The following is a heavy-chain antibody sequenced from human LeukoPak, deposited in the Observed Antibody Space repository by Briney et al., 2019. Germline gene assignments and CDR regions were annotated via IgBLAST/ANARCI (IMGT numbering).Heavy chain of an antibody. CDR3: VRPAEQQLDAYDI. D-gene: IGHD6-13*01. CDR2: IYYRGST. J-gene: IGHJ3*02. V-gene: IGHV4-39*01. CDR1: GDSISSNSYY. Sequence: LETLSLTCTVSGDSISSNSYYWGCIRQPPGKGLEWIGSIYYRGSTYYNPSLKSRVTISVDTSKNQFSLKLTSVTAADTAVYYCVRPAEQQLDAYDIWGQGKMVTVSS.